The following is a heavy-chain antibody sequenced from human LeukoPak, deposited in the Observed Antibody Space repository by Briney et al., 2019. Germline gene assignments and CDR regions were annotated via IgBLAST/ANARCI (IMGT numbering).Heavy chain of an antibody. CDR3: ARGEYYYYYYMDV. Sequence: PGGSLRLSSAASGFTVSSNYMGWIRQAPGKGLEWVSIFYSGGYTYYADSVKGRFTISRDNSKNTLYLQMNSLRAEDTAVYYCARGEYYYYYYMDVWGRGTTVTVSS. CDR1: GFTVSSNY. CDR2: FYSGGYT. J-gene: IGHJ6*03. V-gene: IGHV3-66*02. D-gene: IGHD3-10*01.